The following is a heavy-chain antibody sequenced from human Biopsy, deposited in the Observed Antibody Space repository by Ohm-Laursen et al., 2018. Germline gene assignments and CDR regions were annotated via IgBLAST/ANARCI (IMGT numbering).Heavy chain of an antibody. D-gene: IGHD5-18*01. J-gene: IGHJ6*02. CDR2: IKQSGDT. V-gene: IGHV4-39*07. Sequence: GTLSLTWTLSGGSITSRTHYWDWIRRSPGKGLEWIGEIKQSGDTKYNPSLKSRVTISADTSKNQFSLKLTSVTAADTALYFCARGVLVTKYITAWYGLATYPKPSGFEYRGMDVWGQGTTVTVSS. CDR1: GGSITSRTHY. CDR3: ARGVLVTKYITAWYGLATYPKPSGFEYRGMDV.